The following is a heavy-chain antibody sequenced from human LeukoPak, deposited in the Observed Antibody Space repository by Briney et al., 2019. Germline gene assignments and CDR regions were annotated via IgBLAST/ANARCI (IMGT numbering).Heavy chain of an antibody. CDR3: ANIAVAGDPDY. J-gene: IGHJ4*02. V-gene: IGHV3-30*02. CDR2: IRSDGSNK. Sequence: GGSLRLSCAASGFAFTTYGMHWVRQAPGKGLEWVAFIRSDGSNKYYADSVKGRFTLSRDNSKNTLYVQMNSLRVEDTAVYYCANIAVAGDPDYWGQGTPVTVPS. CDR1: GFAFTTYG. D-gene: IGHD6-19*01.